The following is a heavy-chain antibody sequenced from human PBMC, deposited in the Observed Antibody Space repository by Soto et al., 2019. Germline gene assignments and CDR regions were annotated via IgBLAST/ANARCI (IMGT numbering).Heavy chain of an antibody. D-gene: IGHD3-10*01. CDR2: ISGAGVDT. CDR3: AKDMAF. V-gene: IGHV3-23*01. J-gene: IGHJ4*02. CDR1: GFTFSAYA. Sequence: EVELLESGGGLVQPGGSLRLSCAGSGFTFSAYAVSWVRQAPGKGLEWVSSISGAGVDTYYAAAVQGRFAISRDNSNNILFLQMSSLRAEDTAIYYCAKDMAFWGPGTLVTVSS.